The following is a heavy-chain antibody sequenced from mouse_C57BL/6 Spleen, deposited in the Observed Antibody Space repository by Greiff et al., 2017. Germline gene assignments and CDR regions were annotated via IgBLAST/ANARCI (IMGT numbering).Heavy chain of an antibody. CDR3: TREEGDY. CDR1: GYTFTDYE. Sequence: SGAELVRPGASVTLSCKASGYTFTDYEMHWVKQTPVHGLEWIGAIDPETGGTAYNQKFKGKAILTADKSSSTAYMELRSLTSEDSAVYYCTREEGDYWGQGTSVTVSS. J-gene: IGHJ4*01. CDR2: IDPETGGT. V-gene: IGHV1-15*01.